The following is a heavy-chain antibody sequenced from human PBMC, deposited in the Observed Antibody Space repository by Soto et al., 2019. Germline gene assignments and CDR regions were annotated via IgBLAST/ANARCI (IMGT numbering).Heavy chain of an antibody. CDR2: IYHSGST. Sequence: SETLSLTCAVSGGSISSSNWWSCVRQPPGKGLEWIGEIYHSGSTNYNPSLKSRVTISVDKSKNQFSLKLSSVTAADTAVYYCARVKDSGYCSGGSCRYYFDYWGQGTLVTVSS. D-gene: IGHD2-15*01. CDR3: ARVKDSGYCSGGSCRYYFDY. V-gene: IGHV4-4*02. J-gene: IGHJ4*02. CDR1: GGSISSSNW.